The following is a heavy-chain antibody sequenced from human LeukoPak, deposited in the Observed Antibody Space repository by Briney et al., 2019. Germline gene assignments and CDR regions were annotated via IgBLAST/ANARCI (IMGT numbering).Heavy chain of an antibody. CDR1: GFTFSDYY. Sequence: GGSLRHSCAASGFTFSDYYMNWIRQAPGKGLEWVSYISRGGNTIYYADSVKGRFTISRDNANNLLHLQMNSLSAEDTAVSYCAREYSGSPNWFDPWGQGTLVTVSS. D-gene: IGHD1-26*01. J-gene: IGHJ5*02. CDR3: AREYSGSPNWFDP. CDR2: ISRGGNTI. V-gene: IGHV3-11*01.